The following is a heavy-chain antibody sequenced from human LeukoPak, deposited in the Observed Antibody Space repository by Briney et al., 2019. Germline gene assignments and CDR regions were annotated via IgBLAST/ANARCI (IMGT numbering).Heavy chain of an antibody. CDR3: ARGIYYFDY. V-gene: IGHV4-4*07. CDR2: ISISEST. D-gene: IGHD2-21*01. Sequence: SETLSLTCTVSGGSISGYFWSWVRQPAGKGLEWIGRISISESTNYNPSLKSRVSMSVDTSKNQFSLKLSSVTAADTAVYYCARGIYYFDYWGQGTLATVSS. J-gene: IGHJ4*02. CDR1: GGSISGYF.